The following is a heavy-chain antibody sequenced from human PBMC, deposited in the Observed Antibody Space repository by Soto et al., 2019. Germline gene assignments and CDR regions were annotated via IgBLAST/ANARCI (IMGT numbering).Heavy chain of an antibody. Sequence: ASVKVSCKASGYTFTSYPMHWVRQAPGQRLEWMGWINAGNGNTKYSQKFQGRVTITRDTSASTAYMELSSLRSEDTAVYYCARDGRSSDAFDIWGQGTMVTVSS. CDR3: ARDGRSSDAFDI. V-gene: IGHV1-3*01. CDR2: INAGNGNT. J-gene: IGHJ3*02. CDR1: GYTFTSYP.